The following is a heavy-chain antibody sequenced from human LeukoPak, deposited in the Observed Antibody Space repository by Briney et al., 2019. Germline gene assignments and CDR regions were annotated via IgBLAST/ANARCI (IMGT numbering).Heavy chain of an antibody. Sequence: GGSLRLSCAASGFTFSSYWMSWVRRAPGKGLEWVANIKQDGSERYYVDSVKGRFTISRDNAKNSLFLQMNSLRAEDTALYYCARWRYYYYYMDAWGKGTTVTVSS. CDR2: IKQDGSER. V-gene: IGHV3-7*03. J-gene: IGHJ6*03. CDR3: ARWRYYYYYMDA. CDR1: GFTFSSYW.